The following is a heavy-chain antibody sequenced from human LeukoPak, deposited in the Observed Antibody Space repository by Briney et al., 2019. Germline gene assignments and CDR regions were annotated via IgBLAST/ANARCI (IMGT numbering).Heavy chain of an antibody. J-gene: IGHJ4*02. CDR2: IYYSGST. Sequence: PSETLSLTCTVSGGSISSYYWSWIRQPPGKGLEWIGYIYYSGSTNYNPSLKSRVTISVDTSKNQFSLKLSSVTAADTAVYYCARSLGRSAPVDYWGQGTLVTVSS. D-gene: IGHD3-16*02. CDR1: GGSISSYY. V-gene: IGHV4-59*08. CDR3: ARSLGRSAPVDY.